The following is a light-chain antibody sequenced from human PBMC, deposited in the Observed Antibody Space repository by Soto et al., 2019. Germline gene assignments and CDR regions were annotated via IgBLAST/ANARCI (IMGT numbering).Light chain of an antibody. CDR1: QGVSRK. Sequence: DIVMTQSPATLSVAPGERVTFSCRASQGVSRKLAWYQHKPGQAPRLLISGASSRATGIPDRFSGSGSGTDFTLTISRLEPEDFAVYYCQQYGSSLALTFGGGTKVDIK. V-gene: IGKV3-20*01. J-gene: IGKJ4*01. CDR2: GAS. CDR3: QQYGSSLALT.